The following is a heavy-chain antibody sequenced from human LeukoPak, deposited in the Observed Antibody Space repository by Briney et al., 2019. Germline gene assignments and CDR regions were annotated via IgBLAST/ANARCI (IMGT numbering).Heavy chain of an antibody. V-gene: IGHV3-48*03. CDR1: GFSVSRYY. CDR3: ARDSGWYGGDY. Sequence: GGFLRLSCAASGFSVSRYYMTWVRQAPGKGLEWVLYISSSGSTIYYADSVKGRFTISRDNAKNSLYLQMNSLRAEDTAVYYCARDSGWYGGDYWGQGTLVTVSS. J-gene: IGHJ4*02. CDR2: ISSSGSTI. D-gene: IGHD6-19*01.